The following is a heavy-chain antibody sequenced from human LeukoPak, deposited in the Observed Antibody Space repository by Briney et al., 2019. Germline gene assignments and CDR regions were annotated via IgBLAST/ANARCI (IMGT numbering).Heavy chain of an antibody. V-gene: IGHV5-51*01. Sequence: GESLKISCKGSGYSFATYWIGWVRQMPGKGLEWMGIMYPGDSGTRYSPSLQGQVTITADKSITTAYLQWSSLKASDTAMYYCARLSRPRYNSARYEGWFDHWGQGTLVTVSS. D-gene: IGHD6-19*01. CDR3: ARLSRPRYNSARYEGWFDH. CDR1: GYSFATYW. J-gene: IGHJ5*02. CDR2: MYPGDSGT.